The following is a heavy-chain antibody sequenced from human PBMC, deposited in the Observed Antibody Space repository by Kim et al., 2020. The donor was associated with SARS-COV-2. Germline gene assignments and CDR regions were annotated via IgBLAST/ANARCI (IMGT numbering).Heavy chain of an antibody. CDR2: INHSGST. CDR3: ARSGGNAITMVRVGDY. J-gene: IGHJ4*02. CDR1: GGSFSGYY. V-gene: IGHV4-34*01. D-gene: IGHD3-10*01. Sequence: SETLSLTCAVYGGSFSGYYWSWIRQPPGKGLEWIGEINHSGSTNYNPSLKSRVTISVDTSKNQFSLKLSSVTAADTAVYYCARSGGNAITMVRVGDYWGQGTLVTVSS.